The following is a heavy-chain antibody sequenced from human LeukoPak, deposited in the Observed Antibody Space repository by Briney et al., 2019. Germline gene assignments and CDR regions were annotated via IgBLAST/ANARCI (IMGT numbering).Heavy chain of an antibody. D-gene: IGHD1-26*01. CDR1: GFSFSSYA. Sequence: GGSLRLSCAASGFSFSSYAMSWVRQAPGKGLEWVSVISCSGGSTNYAASVKGRFTMSRDNSQSTLYLQMSSLRVEDTAVYYCAKASEVGRGYFDYWGQGTLVTVSS. CDR2: ISCSGGST. J-gene: IGHJ4*02. CDR3: AKASEVGRGYFDY. V-gene: IGHV3-23*01.